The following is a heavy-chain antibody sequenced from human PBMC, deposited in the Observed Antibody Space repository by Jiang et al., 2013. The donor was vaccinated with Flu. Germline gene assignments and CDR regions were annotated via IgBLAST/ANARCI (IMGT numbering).Heavy chain of an antibody. CDR2: ISAGNGNT. V-gene: IGHV1-3*01. D-gene: IGHD2-2*01. J-gene: IGHJ4*02. CDR1: GYSFTGNS. Sequence: SGYSFTGNSYPLVRQPRTRLEWMGWISAGNGNTKYSQKFQGRVTITRDTSASTAYMELSSLRSEDTAVYYCARREVRHFDYWGQGTLVTVSS. CDR3: ARREVRHFDY.